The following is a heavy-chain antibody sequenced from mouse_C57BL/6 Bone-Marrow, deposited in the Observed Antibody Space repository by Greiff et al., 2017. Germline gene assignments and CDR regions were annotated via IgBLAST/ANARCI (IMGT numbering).Heavy chain of an antibody. CDR1: GFTFRDYY. V-gene: IGHV5-12*01. Sequence: EVKLVQSGGGLVQPGGSLKLSCAASGFTFRDYYMYWVHQTPEQRLEWVAYISNGGGSTYYTDNVKGRFTISGDNAKNTLYLQMSRLKSEDTAVYYCTRQGGLCSPMDYWGQGTLVTVSA. CDR3: TRQGGLCSPMDY. CDR2: ISNGGGST. D-gene: IGHD2-3*01. J-gene: IGHJ3*01.